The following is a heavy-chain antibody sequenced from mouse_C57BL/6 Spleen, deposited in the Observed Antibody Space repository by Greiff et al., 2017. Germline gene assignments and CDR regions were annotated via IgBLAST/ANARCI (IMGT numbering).Heavy chain of an antibody. V-gene: IGHV5-4*01. CDR1: GFTFSSYA. Sequence: EVQGVESGGGLVKPGGSLKLSCAASGFTFSSYAMSWVRQTPEKRLEWVATISDGGSYTYYPDNVKGRVTISRDTAKNTLYLQMSHLKSDDTAMYYWARDFGYCDYWGQGTTLTVAS. CDR3: ARDFGYCDY. J-gene: IGHJ2*01. CDR2: ISDGGSYT.